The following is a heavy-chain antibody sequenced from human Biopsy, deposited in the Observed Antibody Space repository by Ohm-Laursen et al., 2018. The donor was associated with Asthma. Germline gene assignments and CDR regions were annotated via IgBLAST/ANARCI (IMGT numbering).Heavy chain of an antibody. V-gene: IGHV3-23*01. D-gene: IGHD4-17*01. CDR2: ISSGSGST. CDR3: AKVGHGNGDYVGWFDP. Sequence: SLRLSCAASGFTFSNFAMNWVRQAPGQGLEWVSVISSGSGSTYYADSVKGRFTISRDTSMNTLYLQMNSLRAEDTAVYYCAKVGHGNGDYVGWFDPWSQGTLVTVSS. J-gene: IGHJ5*02. CDR1: GFTFSNFA.